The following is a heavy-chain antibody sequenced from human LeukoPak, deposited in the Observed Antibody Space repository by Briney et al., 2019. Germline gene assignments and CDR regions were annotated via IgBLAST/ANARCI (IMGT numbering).Heavy chain of an antibody. J-gene: IGHJ4*02. V-gene: IGHV3-23*01. CDR1: GFTFSSCV. D-gene: IGHD6-19*01. CDR3: AKAKYSSGWFTFDY. CDR2: ISGSGDTT. Sequence: GGSLRLSCAASGFTFSSCVMSWVRQAPGKGLEWVSAISGSGDTTYYAESVRGRFTISRDISKNTLYLQMNSLRVEDTAVYYCAKAKYSSGWFTFDYWGQGTLVTVSS.